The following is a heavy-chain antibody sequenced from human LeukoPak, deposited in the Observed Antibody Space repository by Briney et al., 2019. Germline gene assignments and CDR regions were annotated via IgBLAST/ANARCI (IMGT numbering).Heavy chain of an antibody. V-gene: IGHV3-21*01. D-gene: IGHD3-10*01. J-gene: IGHJ4*02. CDR1: GFTFSSYS. CDR2: ISSSSSYI. CDR3: ARRLRGDYFDY. Sequence: GGSLRLSCAASGFTFSSYSMNWVRQAPGKGLEWVSSISSSSSYINYADSVKGRFTISRDNAKNSLYLQMNSLRAEDTAVYYCARRLRGDYFDYWGQGTLVTVSS.